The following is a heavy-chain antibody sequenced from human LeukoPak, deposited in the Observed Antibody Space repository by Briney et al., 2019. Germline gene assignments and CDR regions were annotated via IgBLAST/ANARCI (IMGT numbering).Heavy chain of an antibody. Sequence: PSETLSLTCAVYGGSFSGYYWSWIRQPPGKGLEWIGEINHSGSTNYNPSLKSRVTISVDKSKNQFSLKLSSVTAADTAVYYCARGSGDNWNIFDYWGQGTLVTVSS. CDR3: ARGSGDNWNIFDY. D-gene: IGHD1/OR15-1a*01. CDR2: INHSGST. CDR1: GGSFSGYY. J-gene: IGHJ4*02. V-gene: IGHV4-34*01.